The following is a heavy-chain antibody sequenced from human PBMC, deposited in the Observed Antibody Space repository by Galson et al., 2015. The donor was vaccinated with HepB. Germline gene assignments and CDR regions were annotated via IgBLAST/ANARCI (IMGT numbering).Heavy chain of an antibody. CDR2: TYYRPKWSN. J-gene: IGHJ4*02. V-gene: IGHV6-1*01. Sequence: AISGDSVSSNGATWNWIRQSPSSGLEWLGRTYYRPKWSNDYAVSVKSRIIINPDTSKNQFSLQLNSVTPEDTAVYYCAREAYYFDYWGQGTLVTVSS. CDR1: GDSVSSNGAT. CDR3: AREAYYFDY.